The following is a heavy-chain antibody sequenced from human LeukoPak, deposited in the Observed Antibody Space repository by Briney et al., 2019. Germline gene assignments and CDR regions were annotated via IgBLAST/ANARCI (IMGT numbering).Heavy chain of an antibody. CDR2: ISGSAVST. D-gene: IGHD2-2*01. CDR1: GFTFNNYF. V-gene: IGHV3-23*01. Sequence: PGGSLRLSCAASGFTFNNYFMTWVRQAPGKGLERVSTISGSAVSTYYADFVKGLFTISRDNSKNTLYLQMNSLRADDTAVYYCARYCSGASCYSGLDYWGQGTLVTVSS. CDR3: ARYCSGASCYSGLDY. J-gene: IGHJ4*02.